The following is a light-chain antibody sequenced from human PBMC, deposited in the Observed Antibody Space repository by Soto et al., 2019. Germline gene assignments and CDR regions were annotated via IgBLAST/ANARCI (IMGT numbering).Light chain of an antibody. J-gene: IGLJ1*01. Sequence: QPVLTQSPSASASLGASVKLTCTLSSGHSRYAVAWHQQQPEKGPRSLMKLNSDGSHSKGDGIPDRFSGSSSGAERYLTISSLQSEDEADYYCQTWGTGIQVFGTGTKLTVL. CDR1: SGHSRYA. V-gene: IGLV4-69*01. CDR3: QTWGTGIQV. CDR2: LNSDGSH.